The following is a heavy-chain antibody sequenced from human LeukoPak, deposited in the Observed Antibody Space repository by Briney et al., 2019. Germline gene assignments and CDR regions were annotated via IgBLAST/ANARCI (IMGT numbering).Heavy chain of an antibody. V-gene: IGHV1-18*01. D-gene: IGHD2-2*01. CDR1: GYTFTSYG. J-gene: IGHJ5*02. CDR2: ISAYNGNT. Sequence: ASVKVSCKASGYTFTSYGISWVRQAPGQGLEWMGWISAYNGNTNYAQKLQGRVTMTTDTSTSTAYMELRSLRSDDTAVYYCARVVYCSSTSGYFSWFDPWGQGTLVTVSS. CDR3: ARVVYCSSTSGYFSWFDP.